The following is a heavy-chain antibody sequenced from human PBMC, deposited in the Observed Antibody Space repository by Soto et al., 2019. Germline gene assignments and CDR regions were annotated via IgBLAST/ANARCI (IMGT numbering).Heavy chain of an antibody. J-gene: IGHJ6*02. V-gene: IGHV4-59*01. CDR3: ARSVDIVATISALSYYYYGMDV. Sequence: SETLSLTCTVSGGSISRYYCSWIRQPPGKGLEWIGYIYYSGSTNYNPSLKSRVTISVDTSKNQFSLKLSSVTAADTAVYYCARSVDIVATISALSYYYYGMDVWGQGTTVTV. CDR1: GGSISRYY. CDR2: IYYSGST. D-gene: IGHD5-12*01.